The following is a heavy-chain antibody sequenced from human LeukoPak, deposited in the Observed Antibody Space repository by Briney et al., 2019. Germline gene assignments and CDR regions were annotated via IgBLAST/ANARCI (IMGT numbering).Heavy chain of an antibody. V-gene: IGHV4-59*08. Sequence: SETLSLTCTVSGGSISSYYWSWIRQPPGKGLEWIGYIYYSGNTNYNPSLKSRVTISVDTSKNQFSLKLSSVTAADTAVYYCARQGGSSGWYEGDYFDYWGQGTLVTVSS. CDR2: IYYSGNT. J-gene: IGHJ4*02. CDR1: GGSISSYY. D-gene: IGHD6-19*01. CDR3: ARQGGSSGWYEGDYFDY.